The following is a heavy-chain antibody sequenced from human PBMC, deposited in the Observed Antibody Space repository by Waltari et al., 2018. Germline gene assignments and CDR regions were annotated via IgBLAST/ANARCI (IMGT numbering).Heavy chain of an antibody. D-gene: IGHD3-22*01. Sequence: EEQLVESGGDLIQPGESLRVSCAVSGFTFNKYWMNWVRQSPGKGLVWVARINSDGSDTSYADFVKGRFTISRDNAKNTVYLQMKSLRAEDTAVYFCARVARKTYSSPVPGRDYYYGMDVWGLGTTVTVSS. CDR1: GFTFNKYW. CDR2: INSDGSDT. J-gene: IGHJ6*02. CDR3: ARVARKTYSSPVPGRDYYYGMDV. V-gene: IGHV3-74*01.